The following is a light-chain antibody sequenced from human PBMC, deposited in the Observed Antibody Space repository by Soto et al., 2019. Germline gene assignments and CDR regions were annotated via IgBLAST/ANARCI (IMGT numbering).Light chain of an antibody. CDR2: GAS. J-gene: IGKJ1*01. V-gene: IGKV3-15*01. CDR3: QQYNNWPPWT. CDR1: QSVSSN. Sequence: DIVMTQSPGTLSVSPGERATLSCRASQSVSSNLAWYQQKPGQAPRLLIYGASTRATGIPARFSGSGSGTEFTLTISSLQSEDFAVYYCQQYNNWPPWTFGQGTKVDI.